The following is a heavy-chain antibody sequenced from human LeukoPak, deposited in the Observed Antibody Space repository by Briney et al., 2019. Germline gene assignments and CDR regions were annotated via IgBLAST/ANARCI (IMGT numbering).Heavy chain of an antibody. CDR1: GFTVSEYD. CDR3: LRDHHGMDV. CDR2: IGIVGDT. V-gene: IGHV3-13*01. Sequence: SGGSLRLSCAASGFTVSEYDMHWVRQATGKGLEWVSAIGIVGDTYYVGSVKGRFTMSRDNASNKVHLQMNSLRDGDTGFYYCLRDHHGMDVWGQGTTVIVSS. J-gene: IGHJ6*02.